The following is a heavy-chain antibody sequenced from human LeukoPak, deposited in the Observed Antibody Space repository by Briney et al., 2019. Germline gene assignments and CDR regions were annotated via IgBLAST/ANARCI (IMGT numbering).Heavy chain of an antibody. Sequence: GESLKISCKGSGYSFISYWISWVRQMPGKGLEWMVIIYPGDSDTRYSPYFQGQVTISADKSISTAYLQWSSLKASDTAIYYCARRSIAARHNWFDPWGQGTLVTVSS. CDR1: GYSFISYW. V-gene: IGHV5-51*01. D-gene: IGHD6-6*01. CDR3: ARRSIAARHNWFDP. CDR2: IYPGDSDT. J-gene: IGHJ5*02.